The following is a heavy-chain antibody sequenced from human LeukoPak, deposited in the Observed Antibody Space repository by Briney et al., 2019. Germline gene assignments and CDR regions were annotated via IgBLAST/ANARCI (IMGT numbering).Heavy chain of an antibody. Sequence: SVKVSCKASGGTFSSYAISWVRQAPGQGLEWMGGIIPIFGTANYAQKFQGRVTITADESTSTAYMELSSLRSEDTAVCYCASSAVTTVVNWFDPWGQGTLVTVSS. D-gene: IGHD4-17*01. CDR3: ASSAVTTVVNWFDP. CDR2: IIPIFGTA. CDR1: GGTFSSYA. V-gene: IGHV1-69*13. J-gene: IGHJ5*02.